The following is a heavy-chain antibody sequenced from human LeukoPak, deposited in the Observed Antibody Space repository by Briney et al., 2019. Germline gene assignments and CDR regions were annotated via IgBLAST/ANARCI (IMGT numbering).Heavy chain of an antibody. Sequence: PGGSLRLSCAASGFTFSSYAMHWVRQAPGKGLEGVAVISYDGSNKYYADSVKGRFTISRDNSKNTLYLQMNSLRAEDTAVYYCARGDRFLEWYYFDYWGQGTLVTVSS. D-gene: IGHD3-3*01. V-gene: IGHV3-30-3*01. CDR2: ISYDGSNK. CDR1: GFTFSSYA. CDR3: ARGDRFLEWYYFDY. J-gene: IGHJ4*02.